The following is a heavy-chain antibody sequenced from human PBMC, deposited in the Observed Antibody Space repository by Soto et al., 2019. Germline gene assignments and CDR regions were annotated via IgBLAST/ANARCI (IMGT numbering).Heavy chain of an antibody. D-gene: IGHD4-17*01. Sequence: ASVKVSCTASAYTFTSYGISWLRQAPGQGLEWMGWISAYNGNTNYAQKLQGRVTMTTDTSTSTAYMELRSLRSDDTAVYYCARSSSTVTTAPGGYWGQGTLVTVSS. CDR1: AYTFTSYG. J-gene: IGHJ4*02. CDR2: ISAYNGNT. V-gene: IGHV1-18*01. CDR3: ARSSSTVTTAPGGY.